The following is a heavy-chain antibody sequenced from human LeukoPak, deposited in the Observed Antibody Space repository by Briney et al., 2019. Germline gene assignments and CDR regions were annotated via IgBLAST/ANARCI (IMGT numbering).Heavy chain of an antibody. Sequence: SETLSLTCTVSGGSISSYYWSWTRQPPGKGLEWIGYIYYSGSTNYNPSLKSRVTISVDTSKNQFSLKLSSVTAADTAVYYCARDRSGSGSYYNPYWFDPWGQGTLVTVSS. CDR3: ARDRSGSGSYYNPYWFDP. D-gene: IGHD3-10*01. CDR2: IYYSGST. J-gene: IGHJ5*02. CDR1: GGSISSYY. V-gene: IGHV4-59*12.